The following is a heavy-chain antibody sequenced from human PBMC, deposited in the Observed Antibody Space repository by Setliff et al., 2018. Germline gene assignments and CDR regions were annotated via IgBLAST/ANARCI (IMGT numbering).Heavy chain of an antibody. CDR2: ISGYNGNT. D-gene: IGHD3-9*01. CDR3: ARHGDASFYHDILTGYSPPYYFDY. V-gene: IGHV1-18*01. CDR1: GYIFTNYG. Sequence: ASVKVSCKASGYIFTNYGVSWVRQAPGQGLEWMGWISGYNGNTNYAQKVQGRVTMTTDTSTSTAYMELRSLRSGDTAVYYCARHGDASFYHDILTGYSPPYYFDYWGQGTLVTVSS. J-gene: IGHJ4*02.